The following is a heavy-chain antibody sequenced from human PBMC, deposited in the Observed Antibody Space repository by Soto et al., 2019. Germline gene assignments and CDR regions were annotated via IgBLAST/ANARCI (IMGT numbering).Heavy chain of an antibody. CDR1: GGSFRNYY. CDR3: ATRITVFGSLIPPFDP. CDR2: VNHSGEA. Sequence: PSETLSLTCGVYGGSFRNYYWIWVRQPPGKGLEWIGEVNHSGEATYNPSLKSRVTMSVDTSKNQFSLRLSSVTAADTAIYYCATRITVFGSLIPPFDPWGQGTQVTVSS. V-gene: IGHV4-34*01. D-gene: IGHD3-3*01. J-gene: IGHJ5*02.